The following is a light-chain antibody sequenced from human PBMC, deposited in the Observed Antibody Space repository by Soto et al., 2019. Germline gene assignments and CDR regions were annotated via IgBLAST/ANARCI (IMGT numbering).Light chain of an antibody. J-gene: IGLJ1*01. CDR1: SSDVGSYNL. V-gene: IGLV2-23*01. Sequence: QSVLTQPASVSGFPGQSITISGTGTSSDVGSYNLVSWYQQHPGKAPKLMIYEGSKRPSGVSNRFSGSKSGNTASLTISGLQAEDEADYYCCSYAGSSTYVFGTGTKVTV. CDR2: EGS. CDR3: CSYAGSSTYV.